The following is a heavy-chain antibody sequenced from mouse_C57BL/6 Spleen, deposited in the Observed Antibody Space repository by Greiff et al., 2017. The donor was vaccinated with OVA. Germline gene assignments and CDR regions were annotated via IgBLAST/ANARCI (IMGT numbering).Heavy chain of an antibody. J-gene: IGHJ3*01. V-gene: IGHV14-1*01. Sequence: EVQLQQSGAELVRPGASVKLSCTASGFNIKDYYMHWVKQRPEQGLEWIGRIDPEDGDTEYAPKFQGKATMTADTSSNTAYLQLSSLTSEDTAVYYCTTRDGPPAWFAYWGQGTLVTVSA. D-gene: IGHD2-3*01. CDR2: IDPEDGDT. CDR1: GFNIKDYY. CDR3: TTRDGPPAWFAY.